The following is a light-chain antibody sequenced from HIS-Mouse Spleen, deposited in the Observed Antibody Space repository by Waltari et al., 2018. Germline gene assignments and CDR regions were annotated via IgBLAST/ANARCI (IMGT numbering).Light chain of an antibody. J-gene: IGLJ1*01. CDR1: NIGSKS. V-gene: IGLV3-21*03. CDR3: QVWDSSSDHPYV. Sequence: SYVLTQPPSVSVAPGKTARITCGGNNIGSKSVHWYQQKPGQAPVLVVYDDIDRPSGIPERFSGSNSGNTATLTISRVEAGDEADYYCQVWDSSSDHPYVFGTGTKVTVL. CDR2: DDI.